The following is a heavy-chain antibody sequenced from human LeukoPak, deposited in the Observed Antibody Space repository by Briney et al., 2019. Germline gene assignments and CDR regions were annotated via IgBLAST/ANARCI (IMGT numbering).Heavy chain of an antibody. CDR3: AREGVYSSPFDY. CDR1: GGSISSYY. D-gene: IGHD6-13*01. Sequence: SETLSLTCTVSGGSISSYYWSWIRKPPGKGLEWIGYIYYSGSTNYNPSLKSRVTISVDTSKNQFSQKLSSVTAADTAVYYCAREGVYSSPFDYWGQGTLVTVSS. J-gene: IGHJ4*02. V-gene: IGHV4-59*01. CDR2: IYYSGST.